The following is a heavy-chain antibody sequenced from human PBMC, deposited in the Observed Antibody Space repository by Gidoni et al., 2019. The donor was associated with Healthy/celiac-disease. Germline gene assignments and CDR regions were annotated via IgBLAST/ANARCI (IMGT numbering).Heavy chain of an antibody. Sequence: QVTLRESGTALVTPTQTLPLTCTFTGFALSTSGMCVSWIRQPPGKALEWLARIDWADDKYYSTSLKTRLTISKDTSKNQVVLTMTNMDPVDTATYYCARISQENLGIAAAGTSMDVWGQGTTVTVSS. J-gene: IGHJ6*02. V-gene: IGHV2-70*15. CDR3: ARISQENLGIAAAGTSMDV. CDR1: GFALSTSGMC. D-gene: IGHD6-13*01. CDR2: IDWADDK.